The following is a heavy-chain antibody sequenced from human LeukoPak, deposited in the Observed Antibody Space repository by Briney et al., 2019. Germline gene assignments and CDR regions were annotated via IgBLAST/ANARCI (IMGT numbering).Heavy chain of an antibody. CDR2: INSGASTT. J-gene: IGHJ4*02. Sequence: PGGSLRLSCAASGFTFSSSWMHWVRQAPGKGLMWVSHINSGASTTTYADSVKGRFTISRDNAKNTLYLQMNSPRAEDTAVYYCASLSTHDYGDPWGQGTLVTVSS. CDR3: ASLSTHDYGDP. V-gene: IGHV3-74*01. CDR1: GFTFSSSW. D-gene: IGHD4-17*01.